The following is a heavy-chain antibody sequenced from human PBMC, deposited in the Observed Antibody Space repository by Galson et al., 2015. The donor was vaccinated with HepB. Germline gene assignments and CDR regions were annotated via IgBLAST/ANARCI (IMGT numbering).Heavy chain of an antibody. CDR1: GYTFTSYA. V-gene: IGHV7-4-1*02. CDR3: AREVRSANFDAFDT. D-gene: IGHD3-10*01. Sequence: SVKVSCKASGYTFTSYAMNWVRQAPGQGLEWMGWINTNTGNPTYAQGFTGRFVFSLDTSFSTAYLQISSLKAEDTAVYYCAREVRSANFDAFDTWGQGTMVTVSS. J-gene: IGHJ3*02. CDR2: INTNTGNP.